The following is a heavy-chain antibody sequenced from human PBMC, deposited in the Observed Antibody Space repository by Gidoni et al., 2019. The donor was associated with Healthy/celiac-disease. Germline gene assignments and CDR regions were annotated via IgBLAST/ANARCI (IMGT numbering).Heavy chain of an antibody. CDR3: ASSYCSGGSCYIGWFDP. Sequence: EVQLVESGGGLVKPGGSLRLSCAASGFTFSSYSMNWVRQAPGKGLEWFSSISSSSSYIYYADSVKGRFTISRDNAKNSLYLQMNSLRAEDTAVYYCASSYCSGGSCYIGWFDPWGQGTLVTVSS. CDR1: GFTFSSYS. V-gene: IGHV3-21*01. J-gene: IGHJ5*02. CDR2: ISSSSSYI. D-gene: IGHD2-15*01.